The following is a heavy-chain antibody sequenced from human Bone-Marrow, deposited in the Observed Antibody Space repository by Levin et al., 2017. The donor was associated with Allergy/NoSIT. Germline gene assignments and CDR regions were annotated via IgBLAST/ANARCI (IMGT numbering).Heavy chain of an antibody. V-gene: IGHV5-51*01. CDR2: VYPDDSET. CDR1: GYRFSSYW. CDR3: ARHTDILTGYSQDS. Sequence: GGSLRLSCQGSGYRFSSYWIGWVRQLPGKGLEWVGIVYPDDSETSYSPSFQGQVTISADRSINTAYLQWTSLRASDTAVYYCARHTDILTGYSQDSWGQGTLVIVSS. J-gene: IGHJ4*02. D-gene: IGHD3-9*01.